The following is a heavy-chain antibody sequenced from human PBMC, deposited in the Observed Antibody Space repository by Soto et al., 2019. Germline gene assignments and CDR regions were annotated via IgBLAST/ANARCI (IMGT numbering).Heavy chain of an antibody. J-gene: IGHJ5*02. D-gene: IGHD2-15*01. CDR1: GYTFTSYD. CDR2: MNPDSGNT. V-gene: IGHV1-8*01. Sequence: GASVKVSCKASGYTFTSYDINWVRQATGQGLEWMGWMNPDSGNTGYAQKFQGRVTMTSNTSINTAYMELSRLRSDDTAVYYCARDFGGVVVAATPVYNWFDPWGQGTLVTVSS. CDR3: ARDFGGVVVAATPVYNWFDP.